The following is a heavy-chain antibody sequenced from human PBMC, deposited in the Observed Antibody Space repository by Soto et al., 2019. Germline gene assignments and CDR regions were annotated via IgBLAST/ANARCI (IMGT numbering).Heavy chain of an antibody. Sequence: QVQLVQSGAEVKKPGASVKVSCKASGYTFTSYDINWVRQATGQGLEWMGWMNPNSGNTGYAQKFQGRVTMTRNTSISTAYMELSSLRSEDTAVYYCARATYYYDSSGYYYAGWFDPWGQGTLVTVSS. CDR3: ARATYYYDSSGYYYAGWFDP. J-gene: IGHJ5*02. V-gene: IGHV1-8*01. D-gene: IGHD3-22*01. CDR1: GYTFTSYD. CDR2: MNPNSGNT.